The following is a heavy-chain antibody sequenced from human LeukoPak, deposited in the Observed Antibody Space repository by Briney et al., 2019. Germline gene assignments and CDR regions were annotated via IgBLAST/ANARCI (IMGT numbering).Heavy chain of an antibody. CDR3: ARSLYGSGSYQEFDY. CDR1: GGTFSSYA. J-gene: IGHJ4*02. Sequence: SVKVSCKASGGTFSSYAISWVRQAPGQGLEWMGGIIPIFGTANYAQKFQGRVTITADESTSTAYMELSSLRSEDTAVYYCARSLYGSGSYQEFDYWGQGTLVTVSS. D-gene: IGHD3-10*01. CDR2: IIPIFGTA. V-gene: IGHV1-69*13.